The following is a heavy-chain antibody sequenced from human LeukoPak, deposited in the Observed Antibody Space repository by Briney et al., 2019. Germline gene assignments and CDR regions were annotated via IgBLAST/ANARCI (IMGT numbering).Heavy chain of an antibody. CDR1: GGTFSSYA. Sequence: SVKVSCKASGGTFSSYAISWVRQAPGQGLEWMGGIIPIFGTANYAQKFQGRVTITTDESTSTAYMELSSLTSEDTAVYYCTPRRTGKYYFDYWGQGTLVTVSS. V-gene: IGHV1-69*05. CDR2: IIPIFGTA. CDR3: TPRRTGKYYFDY. J-gene: IGHJ4*02. D-gene: IGHD3-10*01.